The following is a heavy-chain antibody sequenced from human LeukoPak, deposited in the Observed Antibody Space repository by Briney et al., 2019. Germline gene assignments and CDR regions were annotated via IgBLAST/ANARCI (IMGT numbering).Heavy chain of an antibody. CDR3: ARDGRWLRLGIDY. J-gene: IGHJ4*02. Sequence: GGSLRLSCAASGFTFSSYSMNWVRQAPGKGLEWVSSISSSSSYIYYADSVKGRFTISGDNAKNSLYLQMNSLRAEDTAVYYCARDGRWLRLGIDYWGQGTLVTVSS. D-gene: IGHD5-12*01. CDR2: ISSSSSYI. CDR1: GFTFSSYS. V-gene: IGHV3-21*01.